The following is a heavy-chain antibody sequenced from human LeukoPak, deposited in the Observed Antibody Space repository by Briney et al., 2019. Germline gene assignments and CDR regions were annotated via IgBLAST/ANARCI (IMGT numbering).Heavy chain of an antibody. CDR1: GYGFITYW. D-gene: IGHD3-16*01. CDR2: IYPGDSDT. J-gene: IGHJ3*02. CDR3: ARSRRGSGAFDI. V-gene: IGHV5-51*01. Sequence: GEALQIPCKGSGYGFITYWIGWWRRMPGRGLEGMGVIYPGDSDTRYSPSFQGQVTISADKSISAAYLQWSSLKASDTAVYYCARSRRGSGAFDIWGQGTMVTVSS.